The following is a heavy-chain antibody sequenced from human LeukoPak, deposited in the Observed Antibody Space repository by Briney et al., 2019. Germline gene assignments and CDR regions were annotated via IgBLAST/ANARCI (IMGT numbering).Heavy chain of an antibody. Sequence: GGSLRLSCAASGFTFSSYWMSWVRQAPGKGLEWVAVTSYDGSNKYYADSVKGRFTISRDNSKNTLYLQMNSLRAEDTAVYYCARDVGYCSGGSCHSSAFDIWGQGTMVTVSS. CDR2: TSYDGSNK. CDR1: GFTFSSYW. D-gene: IGHD2-15*01. J-gene: IGHJ3*02. V-gene: IGHV3-30-3*01. CDR3: ARDVGYCSGGSCHSSAFDI.